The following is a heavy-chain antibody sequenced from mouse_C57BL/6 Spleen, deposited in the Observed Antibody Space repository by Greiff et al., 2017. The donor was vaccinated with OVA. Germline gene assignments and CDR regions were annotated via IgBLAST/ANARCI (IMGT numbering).Heavy chain of an antibody. CDR2: ISSGGSYT. D-gene: IGHD2-3*01. Sequence: EVQLVESGGDLVKPGGSLKLSCAASGFTFSSYGMSWVSQTPDKRLEWVATISSGGSYTYYPDSVKGRFTISRDKAKNTRYLQMSRLKAEDTAKYNCGRDDGYYEGCADWGKGTLVTVSA. CDR1: GFTFSSYG. J-gene: IGHJ3*01. CDR3: GRDDGYYEGCAD. V-gene: IGHV5-6*01.